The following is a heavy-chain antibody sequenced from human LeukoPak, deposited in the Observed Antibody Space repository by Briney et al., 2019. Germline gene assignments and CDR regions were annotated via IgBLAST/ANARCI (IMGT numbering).Heavy chain of an antibody. CDR2: IWYDGSNK. D-gene: IGHD6-13*01. CDR3: ARDEKYSSSWYRADAFDI. V-gene: IGHV3-33*01. CDR1: GFTFSSYG. J-gene: IGHJ3*02. Sequence: PGRSLRLSCAASGFTFSSYGMHWARQAPGKGLEWVAVIWYDGSNKYYADSVKGRFTISRDNSKNTLYLQMNSLRAEDTAVYYCARDEKYSSSWYRADAFDIWGQGTMVTVSS.